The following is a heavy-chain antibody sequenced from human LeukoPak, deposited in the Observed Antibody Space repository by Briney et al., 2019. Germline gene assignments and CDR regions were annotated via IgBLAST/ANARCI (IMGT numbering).Heavy chain of an antibody. CDR3: ARQVPSVAAAGTPDY. CDR1: GGSISSSSYY. J-gene: IGHJ4*02. Sequence: PSETLSPTCTVSGGSISSSSYYWGWVRQAPGKGLEWIGSIYYSGSTYYNPSLKSRVTISVDTSKNQFSLKLSSVTAADTAVYYCARQVPSVAAAGTPDYWGQGTLVTVSS. CDR2: IYYSGST. V-gene: IGHV4-39*01. D-gene: IGHD6-13*01.